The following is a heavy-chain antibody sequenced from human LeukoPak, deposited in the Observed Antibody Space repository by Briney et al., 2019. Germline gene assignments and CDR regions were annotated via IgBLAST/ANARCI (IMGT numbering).Heavy chain of an antibody. CDR1: GGSISNSHYY. Sequence: PSETLSLTCTVSGGSISNSHYYWGWIRQPPGKGLEWIGSIHSSGSTYYNPSLKSRVTISVDTSKNQFSLKLSSVTAADTAVYYCARAVGAHKGSYYYYYMDVWAKGTTVTVSS. V-gene: IGHV4-39*07. J-gene: IGHJ6*03. D-gene: IGHD1-26*01. CDR2: IHSSGST. CDR3: ARAVGAHKGSYYYYYMDV.